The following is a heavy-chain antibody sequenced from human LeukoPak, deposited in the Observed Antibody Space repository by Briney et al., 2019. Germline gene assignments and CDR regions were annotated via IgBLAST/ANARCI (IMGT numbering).Heavy chain of an antibody. CDR1: GGSISSSSYY. CDR2: IYYSGST. V-gene: IGHV4-39*07. Sequence: SETLSLTCTVSGGSISSSSYYWGWIRQPPGKNLEWIGSIYYSGSTFYNPSLKSRVTISVDTSKKQFSLRLSSVTAADTAVYYCARTGGTFYFYYYMDVWGKGTTVTVSS. CDR3: ARTGGTFYFYYYMDV. J-gene: IGHJ6*03.